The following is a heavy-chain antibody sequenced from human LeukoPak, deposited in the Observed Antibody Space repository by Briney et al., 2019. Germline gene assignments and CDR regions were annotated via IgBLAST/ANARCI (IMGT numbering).Heavy chain of an antibody. V-gene: IGHV1-2*02. CDR1: GYSFADYY. CDR3: ARHTGMVVWDFTVDY. CDR2: INPNSGGT. D-gene: IGHD5-18*01. Sequence: ASVKVSCKASGYSFADYYMHWVRHAPGQGLVWMGWINPNSGGTNYAQKFQGRVTMTRDTSISTAYMELSRLRSDDTAVYYCARHTGMVVWDFTVDYWGQGTLVTVSS. J-gene: IGHJ4*02.